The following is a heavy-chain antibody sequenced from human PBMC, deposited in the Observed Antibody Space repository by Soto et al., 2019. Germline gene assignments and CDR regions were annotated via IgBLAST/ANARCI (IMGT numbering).Heavy chain of an antibody. J-gene: IGHJ3*02. CDR2: IHYSGGS. CDR1: GGSISSYY. CDR3: ARGDLAVVINYAFDI. V-gene: IGHV4-59*01. D-gene: IGHD3-3*01. Sequence: PSETLSLTCTVSGGSISSYYSSWIRQPPGKGLEWIGYIHYSGGSSYNPSLESRVTMSVDTSKNQFSLKLSSVTAADTAVYYCARGDLAVVINYAFDIWGQGTMVTVS.